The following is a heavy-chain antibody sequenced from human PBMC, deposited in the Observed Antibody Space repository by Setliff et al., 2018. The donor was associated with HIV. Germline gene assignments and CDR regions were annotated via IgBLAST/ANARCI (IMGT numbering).Heavy chain of an antibody. J-gene: IGHJ5*02. CDR3: ARDRHSSGLGSYGP. D-gene: IGHD3-10*01. CDR2: IYNSGTT. Sequence: ETLSLTCTISGGSFSSYYWSWIRQPAGRGLEWIERIYNSGTTNYNPSLKSRVTMSIDTSKNQFSLKLTSVTAADTAVYYCARDRHSSGLGSYGPWGPGTLVTVSS. V-gene: IGHV4-4*07. CDR1: GGSFSSYY.